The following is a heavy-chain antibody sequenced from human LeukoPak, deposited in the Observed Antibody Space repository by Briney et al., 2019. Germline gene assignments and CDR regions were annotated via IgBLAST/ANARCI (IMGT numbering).Heavy chain of an antibody. D-gene: IGHD3-9*01. CDR1: GGSFSGYY. V-gene: IGHV4-34*01. Sequence: PSETLSLTCAVYGGSFSGYYWSWIRQPPGKGLEWIGEINHSGSTNYNPSLKSRVTISVDTSKNQFSLKLSSVTAADTAVYYCARGLRDHYDILTGGDIWGQGTMVTVSS. CDR3: ARGLRDHYDILTGGDI. CDR2: INHSGST. J-gene: IGHJ3*02.